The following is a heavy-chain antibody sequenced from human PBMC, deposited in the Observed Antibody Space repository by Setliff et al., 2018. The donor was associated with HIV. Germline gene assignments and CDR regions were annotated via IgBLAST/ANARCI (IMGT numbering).Heavy chain of an antibody. Sequence: SETLSLTCTVSGDSVSSRSYYWSWIRQPPGEGLEWIGYIYYSGSTNYNPSLKSRVTISVDTSKNHFSLKLRSVTAADTAVYYCAQLGMVDDFDYWGQGTLVTSPQ. CDR1: GDSVSSRSYY. CDR2: IYYSGST. V-gene: IGHV4-61*03. J-gene: IGHJ4*02. D-gene: IGHD1-1*01. CDR3: AQLGMVDDFDY.